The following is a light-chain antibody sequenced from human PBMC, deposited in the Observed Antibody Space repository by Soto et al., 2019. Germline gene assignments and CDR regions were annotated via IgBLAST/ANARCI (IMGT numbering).Light chain of an antibody. CDR1: QNVSSN. Sequence: SPYTGTLSLSPGEMCTLSCRPSQNVSSNLLVWYQQHPGQAPRLLIYGASSRATGIPARFSGSGSGTEFTLTISSLQSEDFAIYYCQQYNSWPRTFGQGAKVDIK. CDR3: QQYNSWPRT. J-gene: IGKJ1*01. CDR2: GAS. V-gene: IGKV3-15*01.